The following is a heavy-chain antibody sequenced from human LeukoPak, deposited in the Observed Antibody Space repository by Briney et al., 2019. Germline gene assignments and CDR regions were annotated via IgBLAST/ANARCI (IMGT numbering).Heavy chain of an antibody. CDR1: GGSISSSNYY. D-gene: IGHD3-10*01. CDR2: IYTSGTT. CDR3: ARGLWFGDENPPYFDY. Sequence: PSETLSLTCTVSGGSISSSNYYWSWIRQPAGRGLEWIGRIYTSGTTNYNPSLKSRVTISIDTSKNQFSLKLSSVTAADTAVYYCARGLWFGDENPPYFDYWGQGTLVTVSS. J-gene: IGHJ4*02. V-gene: IGHV4-61*02.